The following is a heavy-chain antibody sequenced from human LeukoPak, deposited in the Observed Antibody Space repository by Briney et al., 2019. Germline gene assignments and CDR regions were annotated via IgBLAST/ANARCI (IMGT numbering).Heavy chain of an antibody. V-gene: IGHV3-20*04. CDR3: VRAGSSWYHFDY. CDR2: IRGDAGST. CDR1: GFTFDAFG. D-gene: IGHD6-13*01. Sequence: GGSLRLSCAASGFTFDAFGMTWVRQAPGKGLEWVSAIRGDAGSTGYADSVKGRFTISRDNAKNSLYLQMNSLRAGDTAVYYCVRAGSSWYHFDYWGQGTLVTVSS. J-gene: IGHJ4*02.